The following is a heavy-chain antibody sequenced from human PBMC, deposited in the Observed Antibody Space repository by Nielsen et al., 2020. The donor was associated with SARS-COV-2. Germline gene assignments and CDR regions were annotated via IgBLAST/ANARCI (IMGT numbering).Heavy chain of an antibody. CDR3: TRAPYSSGDFDF. J-gene: IGHJ4*02. Sequence: GGSLRLSCAASGFTFGSYGMHWVRQAPGKGLEWLAVIWYDGSEIYYADSVNGRFTISRDTSKNTLYLQMNSLRVEDTAVYYCTRAPYSSGDFDFWGQGTLVIVSS. V-gene: IGHV3-33*01. CDR1: GFTFGSYG. CDR2: IWYDGSEI. D-gene: IGHD6-25*01.